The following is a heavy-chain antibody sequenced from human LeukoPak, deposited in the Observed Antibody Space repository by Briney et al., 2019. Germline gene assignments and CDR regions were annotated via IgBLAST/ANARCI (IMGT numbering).Heavy chain of an antibody. CDR3: ASVSSGWSNWFDS. V-gene: IGHV4-39*07. J-gene: IGHJ5*01. CDR1: GGSISSSSYY. Sequence: SETLSLTCTVSGGSISSSSYYWGWIRQPPGKGLEWIGSIYYSGSTYYNPSLKRRVTISVDTSKNQFSLKLSSVTAADTAVYYCASVSSGWSNWFDSWGQGTLVTVSS. CDR2: IYYSGST. D-gene: IGHD6-19*01.